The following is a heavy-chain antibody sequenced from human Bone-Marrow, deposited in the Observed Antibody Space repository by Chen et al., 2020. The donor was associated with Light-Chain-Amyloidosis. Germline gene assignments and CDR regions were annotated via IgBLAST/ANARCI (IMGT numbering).Heavy chain of an antibody. Sequence: EVQLEQSGPEVKKPGESLKISCKGSGYTFPNYWIGWVRQMPGKGLEWMGGIYPDDSDARYSPSFEGTVTISADKSITTAYLQWRSLKASDTAMYYCARRRDGYNFDYWGQGTLVTVSS. CDR1: GYTFPNYW. D-gene: IGHD5-12*01. J-gene: IGHJ4*02. CDR2: IYPDDSDA. CDR3: ARRRDGYNFDY. V-gene: IGHV5-51*01.